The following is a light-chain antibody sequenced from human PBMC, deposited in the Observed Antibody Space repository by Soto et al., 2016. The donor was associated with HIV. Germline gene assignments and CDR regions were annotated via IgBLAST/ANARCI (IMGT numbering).Light chain of an antibody. CDR3: QVWNIDTDHYV. CDR2: DDS. CDR1: NIGNKA. J-gene: IGLJ1*01. Sequence: SYELTQPPSVSVAPGKTARVTCGGNNIGNKAVHWYQQKPGQAPVLVVYDDSHRPSGIPERFSGSNSGHTATLTISRVEAGDEADYYCQVWNIDTDHYVFGTGTKVTVL. V-gene: IGLV3-21*03.